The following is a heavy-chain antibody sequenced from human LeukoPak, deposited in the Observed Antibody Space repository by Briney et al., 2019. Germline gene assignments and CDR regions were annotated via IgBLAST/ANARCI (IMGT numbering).Heavy chain of an antibody. Sequence: PGRSLRLSCAASGFTFSSYWMHWVRQAPGKGLVWVSRINSDGSSTSYADSVKGRFTISRDNAKNTLYLQMNSLRAEDTAVYYCARGGFWSGYYPYYYYGVDVWGQGTTVTVSS. CDR2: INSDGSST. CDR3: ARGGFWSGYYPYYYYGVDV. D-gene: IGHD3-3*01. CDR1: GFTFSSYW. J-gene: IGHJ6*02. V-gene: IGHV3-74*01.